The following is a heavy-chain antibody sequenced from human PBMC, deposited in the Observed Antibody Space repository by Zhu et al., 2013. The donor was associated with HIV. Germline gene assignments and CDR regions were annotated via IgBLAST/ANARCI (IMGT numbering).Heavy chain of an antibody. CDR3: ARSYSNMYRIDF. V-gene: IGHV4-59*01. Sequence: QVQLQESGPGLVKASETLSLTCTVSGGSISSFYWTWIRQSPGKGLEWIGYVYYDGSSNHNPSLKSRVTISVDTSKKQFSLHLTSLTAADTAVYYCARSYSNMYRIDFWGQGTLVTVSS. CDR1: GGSISSFY. CDR2: VYYDGSS. D-gene: IGHD2-2*01. J-gene: IGHJ4*02.